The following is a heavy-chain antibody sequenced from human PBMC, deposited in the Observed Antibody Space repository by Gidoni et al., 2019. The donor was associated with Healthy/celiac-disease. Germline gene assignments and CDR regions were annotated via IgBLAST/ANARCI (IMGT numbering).Heavy chain of an antibody. J-gene: IGHJ3*02. D-gene: IGHD3-22*01. Sequence: EVQLVESGVGWVQPGGSLRLYCAASGLTFRRYSIHWVRRAPGKGLECVSYISSSSSTIYYADSVKGRFTISRDNAKSSLYLQMNSLRDEDTAVYYCARDSPFTPLITMIVGDFAIWGQGTMVTVSS. V-gene: IGHV3-48*02. CDR3: ARDSPFTPLITMIVGDFAI. CDR1: GLTFRRYS. CDR2: ISSSSSTI.